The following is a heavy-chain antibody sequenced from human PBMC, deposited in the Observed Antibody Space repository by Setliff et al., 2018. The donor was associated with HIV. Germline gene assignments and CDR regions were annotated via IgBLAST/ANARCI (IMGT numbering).Heavy chain of an antibody. J-gene: IGHJ6*03. CDR3: AREREDIVVVPAAIRRASYYYYYMDV. Sequence: PLETLSLTCAVYGGSFSDHNWSWIRQSPGRGLEWIGEINYSGGTNYNPSLKSRVTMAVDTSKNQFSLKLSSVTAVDTAVYYCAREREDIVVVPAAIRRASYYYYYMDVWGKGTTVTVSS. D-gene: IGHD2-2*02. CDR1: GGSFSDHN. V-gene: IGHV4-34*01. CDR2: INYSGGT.